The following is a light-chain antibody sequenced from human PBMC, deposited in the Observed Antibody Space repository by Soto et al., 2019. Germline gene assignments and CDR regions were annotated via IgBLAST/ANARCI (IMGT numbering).Light chain of an antibody. Sequence: EIVMTQSPATLSVSPGERATLSCRASQSVSSNLAWYQQKPGQAPTLLIYDASTRAPGIPARFSGTGSGTELTLTISSLQSEHFAVYYCPQYNNWPTVLTFGGGTKVDI. CDR2: DAS. J-gene: IGKJ4*01. V-gene: IGKV3-15*01. CDR1: QSVSSN. CDR3: PQYNNWPTVLT.